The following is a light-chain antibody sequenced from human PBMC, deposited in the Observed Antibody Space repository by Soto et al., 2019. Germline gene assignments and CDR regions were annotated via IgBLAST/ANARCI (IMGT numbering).Light chain of an antibody. CDR3: QTWGSGIVV. CDR1: SGHSSYT. J-gene: IGLJ2*01. V-gene: IGLV4-69*01. Sequence: QLVLTQSPSASASLGASVKFTCTLSSGHSSYTIAWHQQQPEKGPRYLMKLNSDGSHNKGDGIPDRFSGSSSGAERYLTISSLQSEDEADYYCQTWGSGIVVFGGGTRSPS. CDR2: LNSDGSH.